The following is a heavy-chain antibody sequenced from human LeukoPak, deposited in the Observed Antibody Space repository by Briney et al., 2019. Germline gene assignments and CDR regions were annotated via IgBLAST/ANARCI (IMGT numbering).Heavy chain of an antibody. Sequence: ASVKVSCKASGYTFTNYYIHWVRQAPGQGLEWMGLINPGGGNTNYAQNFQGRVTMTRDTSTSTIYMELSSLRSDDTAVYYCASLKNSYDSSGYLVTDAFDIWGQGTMVTVSS. CDR3: ASLKNSYDSSGYLVTDAFDI. CDR2: INPGGGNT. V-gene: IGHV1-46*01. D-gene: IGHD3-22*01. CDR1: GYTFTNYY. J-gene: IGHJ3*02.